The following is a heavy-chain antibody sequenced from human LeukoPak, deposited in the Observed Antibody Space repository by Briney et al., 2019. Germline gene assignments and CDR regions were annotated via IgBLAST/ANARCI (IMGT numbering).Heavy chain of an antibody. J-gene: IGHJ6*03. CDR2: IYYSGST. Sequence: SETLSLTCTVSGGSISSSSYYWGWIRQPPGKGLEWIGSIYYSGSTYYNPSLKSRVTISVDTSKNQFSLKLSSVTAADTAVYYCAGVPFTTGTTRDYYYYMDVWGKGTTVTVSS. V-gene: IGHV4-39*07. CDR3: AGVPFTTGTTRDYYYYMDV. CDR1: GGSISSSSYY. D-gene: IGHD1-1*01.